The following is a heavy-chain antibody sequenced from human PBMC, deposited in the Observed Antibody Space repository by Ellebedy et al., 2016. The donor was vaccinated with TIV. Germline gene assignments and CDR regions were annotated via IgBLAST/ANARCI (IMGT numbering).Heavy chain of an antibody. CDR3: TGSIVVVPAAFDF. V-gene: IGHV4-39*01. Sequence: SETLSLPXTVSGASIRNSSFSWGWIRQSPGKGLESIGSLYYSGRTYFNPSLKSRVTISVDTAKNQFSLNLSSVTAADTALYYCTGSIVVVPAAFDFWGQGVLVTVAS. CDR1: GASIRNSSFS. D-gene: IGHD2-2*01. CDR2: LYYSGRT. J-gene: IGHJ4*02.